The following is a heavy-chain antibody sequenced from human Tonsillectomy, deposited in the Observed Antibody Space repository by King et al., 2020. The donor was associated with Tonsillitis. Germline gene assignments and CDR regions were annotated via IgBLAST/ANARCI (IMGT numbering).Heavy chain of an antibody. V-gene: IGHV1-2*02. CDR3: ARARGGSYLFAY. CDR1: GYTFTGYY. CDR2: INPNSGGT. J-gene: IGHJ4*02. D-gene: IGHD1-26*01. Sequence: VQLVESGAEVKKPGASVKVSCKASGYTFTGYYIHWVRQAPGQGLVWMGWINPNSGGTDYAQKFQVRVTMTRDTFITTAYMDLSRLRSDDTALYYCARARGGSYLFAYWGQGTLVTVSS.